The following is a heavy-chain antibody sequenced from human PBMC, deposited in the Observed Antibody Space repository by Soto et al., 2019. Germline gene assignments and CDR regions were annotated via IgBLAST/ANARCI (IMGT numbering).Heavy chain of an antibody. V-gene: IGHV5-10-1*01. D-gene: IGHD5-12*01. CDR2: IDPSDSYT. CDR3: ARQGYSGYEDYYYYYRMEG. CDR1: VYSFTSYC. Sequence: GESLKISCKGSVYSFTSYCISWLRQMPGKGLEWRGRIDPSDSYTNYSPSFQGHVTISAEKSISTAYLQWSSLKASDAAMYYCARQGYSGYEDYYYYYRMEGWGQGTKVTGSS. J-gene: IGHJ6*02.